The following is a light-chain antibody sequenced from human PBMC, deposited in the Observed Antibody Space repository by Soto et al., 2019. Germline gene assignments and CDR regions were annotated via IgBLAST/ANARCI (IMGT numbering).Light chain of an antibody. Sequence: QLVLTQPASVSGSPGQSITISCTGTSSDVGGYNYVSWYQQHPGKAPKLMIYDVSNRPSGVSNRFSGSKSGNTASLTISGLQAEDEADYYCSSYTSSSTRGVFGTGTKLTVL. CDR2: DVS. J-gene: IGLJ1*01. V-gene: IGLV2-14*01. CDR3: SSYTSSSTRGV. CDR1: SSDVGGYNY.